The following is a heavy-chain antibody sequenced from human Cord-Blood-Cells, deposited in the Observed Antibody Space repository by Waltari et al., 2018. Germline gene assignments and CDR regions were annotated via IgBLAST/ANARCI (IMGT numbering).Heavy chain of an antibody. J-gene: IGHJ4*02. CDR3: ARGIVATSNY. Sequence: EVQLVESGGGLVKPGGSLRLSCAASGFTFSSYSMNWVRQAPGKGLEWVSSISSSNSYIYYADSVKGRFTISRDNAKNSLYLQMNSLRAEDTAVYYCARGIVATSNYWGQGTLVTVSS. CDR2: ISSSNSYI. CDR1: GFTFSSYS. D-gene: IGHD5-12*01. V-gene: IGHV3-21*01.